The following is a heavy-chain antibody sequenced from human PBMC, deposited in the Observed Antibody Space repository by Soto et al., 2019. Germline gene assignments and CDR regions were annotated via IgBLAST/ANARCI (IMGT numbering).Heavy chain of an antibody. CDR1: GFTFSTYA. CDR2: ISGSGGST. V-gene: IGHV3-23*01. J-gene: IGHJ4*02. Sequence: GSLRLSCAVSGFTFSTYAMSWVRQAPGKGLEWVSAISGSGGSTYYADTVKGRFTISRDNSKNTLYLQVNSLRAEDTAVYYCAKDGGYSSSWYDYWGQGTLVTVSS. CDR3: AKDGGYSSSWYDY. D-gene: IGHD6-13*01.